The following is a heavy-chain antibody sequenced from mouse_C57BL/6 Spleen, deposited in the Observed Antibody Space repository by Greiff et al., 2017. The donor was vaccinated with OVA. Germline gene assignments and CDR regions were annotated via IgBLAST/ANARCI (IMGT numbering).Heavy chain of an antibody. D-gene: IGHD1-1*01. CDR1: GYTFTSYW. J-gene: IGHJ1*03. CDR2: IDPSDSYT. Sequence: QVQLQQSGAELVMPGASVKLSCKASGYTFTSYWMHWVKQRPGQGLEWIGEIDPSDSYTNYNQKFKGKSTLTVDKSSSTSYMQLSSLTSEDSAVYYYARFITTVVERLRYFDVWGTGTTVTVSS. V-gene: IGHV1-69*01. CDR3: ARFITTVVERLRYFDV.